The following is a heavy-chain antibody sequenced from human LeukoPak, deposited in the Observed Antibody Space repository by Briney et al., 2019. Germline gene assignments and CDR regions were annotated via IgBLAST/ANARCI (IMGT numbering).Heavy chain of an antibody. CDR2: IYTSGST. V-gene: IGHV4-4*07. CDR1: GGSISSYY. Sequence: SETLSLTCTVSGGSISSYYWSWIRQPAGKGLEWIGRIYTSGSTNYNPSLKSRVTMSVDTSKNQFSLKLSSVTAADTAVYYCAREELHFDWLLSHYYMDVWGKGTTVTVSS. D-gene: IGHD3-9*01. J-gene: IGHJ6*03. CDR3: AREELHFDWLLSHYYMDV.